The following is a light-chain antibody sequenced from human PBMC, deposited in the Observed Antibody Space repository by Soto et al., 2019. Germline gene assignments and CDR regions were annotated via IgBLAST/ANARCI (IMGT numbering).Light chain of an antibody. Sequence: ENVLTQSPGTLSLSPVDRATLSCRASQSISSSYLAWYQQKPGQPPRLLIYGASNRATGIPDRFSGSGSGTDFTLTISRLEPEDFAVYYCQQYSGSPPLTFGGGTKVEIK. J-gene: IGKJ4*01. CDR1: QSISSSY. CDR2: GAS. CDR3: QQYSGSPPLT. V-gene: IGKV3-20*01.